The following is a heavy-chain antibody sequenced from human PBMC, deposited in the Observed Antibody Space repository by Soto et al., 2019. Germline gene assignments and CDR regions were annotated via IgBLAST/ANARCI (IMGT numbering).Heavy chain of an antibody. CDR3: ARATNWENWYFDL. Sequence: EVQLVESGGGLVQPGGSLRLSCSASGFTFSSYWMHWVRQAPGKGLVWVSRINSDGSSTSYADSVKGRFTISRDNAKNTLYLQMNSLRAEDTAVYYCARATNWENWYFDLWGRGTLVTVSS. J-gene: IGHJ2*01. CDR2: INSDGSST. CDR1: GFTFSSYW. V-gene: IGHV3-74*01. D-gene: IGHD7-27*01.